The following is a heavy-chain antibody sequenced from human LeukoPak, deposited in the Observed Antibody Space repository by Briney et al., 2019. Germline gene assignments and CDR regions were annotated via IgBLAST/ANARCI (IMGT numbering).Heavy chain of an antibody. Sequence: PSETLSLTCTVSGGSISSSSYYWGWIRQPPGKGLEWIGSIYYSGSTYYNPSLKSRATISVDTSKNQFSLKLSSVTAADTAVYYCARATYYYDSSGYLALGNDAFDIWGQGTLVTVSS. D-gene: IGHD3-22*01. CDR3: ARATYYYDSSGYLALGNDAFDI. CDR1: GGSISSSSYY. CDR2: IYYSGST. J-gene: IGHJ3*02. V-gene: IGHV4-39*07.